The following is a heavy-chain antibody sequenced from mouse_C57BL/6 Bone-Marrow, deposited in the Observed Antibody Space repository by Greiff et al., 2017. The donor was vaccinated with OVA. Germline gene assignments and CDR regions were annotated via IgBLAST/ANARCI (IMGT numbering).Heavy chain of an antibody. Sequence: VQLQQPGAELVKPGASVKLSCKASGYTFTSYWMQWVKQRPGQGLEWIGEIDPSDSYTNYNQKFKGKATLTVDTSSSTAYMQLSSLTSEDSAVYYCASFYYGNYGYFDYWGQGTTLTVSS. CDR3: ASFYYGNYGYFDY. J-gene: IGHJ2*01. CDR1: GYTFTSYW. CDR2: IDPSDSYT. D-gene: IGHD2-1*01. V-gene: IGHV1-50*01.